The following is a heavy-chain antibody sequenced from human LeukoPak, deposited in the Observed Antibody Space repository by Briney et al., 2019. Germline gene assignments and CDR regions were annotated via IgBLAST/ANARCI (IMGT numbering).Heavy chain of an antibody. V-gene: IGHV4-39*01. CDR3: ARLDHTGRSHAWFGP. CDR1: GGSVSTISHF. CDR2: LSDTGTT. J-gene: IGHJ5*02. D-gene: IGHD1-14*01. Sequence: TPSETLSLTCTVSGGSVSTISHFWDWVRQPPGKGLEWIVSLSDTGTTYYNPSLESRVTMSVDTSKNQFSLKLSSVTAADTAVYYCARLDHTGRSHAWFGPWGQGTLVTVSP.